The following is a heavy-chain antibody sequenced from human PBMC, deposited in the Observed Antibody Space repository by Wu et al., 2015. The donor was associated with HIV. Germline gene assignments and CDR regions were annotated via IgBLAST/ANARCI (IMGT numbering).Heavy chain of an antibody. J-gene: IGHJ5*02. CDR2: IIPIFGTA. Sequence: VQLVQSGAEVKKPGSSVKVSCKASGGTFSSYAISWVRQAPGQGLEWMGGIIPIFGTANYAQKFQGRVTITTDESTSTAYMELSSLRSEDTAVYYCARGNSGADILTGLWFDPWGQGTLVTVSS. D-gene: IGHD3-9*01. V-gene: IGHV1-69*05. CDR1: GGTFSSYA. CDR3: ARGNSGADILTGLWFDP.